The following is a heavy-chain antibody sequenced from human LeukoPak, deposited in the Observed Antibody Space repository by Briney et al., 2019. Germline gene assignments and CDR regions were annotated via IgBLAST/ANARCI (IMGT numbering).Heavy chain of an antibody. D-gene: IGHD7-27*01. Sequence: ASVKVSCKASGYSFTTYGFSWVRQAPGQGPEWMGWISTYSGDTNYAQKFQGRLTMTTDTSTSTAYMELRSLRSDDTAGYYCGRDWVYGMDVWGQGTTVTVSS. V-gene: IGHV1-18*01. CDR3: GRDWVYGMDV. CDR2: ISTYSGDT. J-gene: IGHJ6*02. CDR1: GYSFTTYG.